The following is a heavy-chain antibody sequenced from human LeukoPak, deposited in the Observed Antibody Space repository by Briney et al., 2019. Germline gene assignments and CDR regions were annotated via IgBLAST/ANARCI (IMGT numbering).Heavy chain of an antibody. Sequence: GESLKISCKGSGYSFTSYWIGWVRQMPGKGLEWMGIIYPGDSDTRYSPSCQGQATISADKSISTAYLQWSSLKASDTAMYYCASSRGIAVAGTEGFDYWGQGTLVTVSS. CDR2: IYPGDSDT. CDR3: ASSRGIAVAGTEGFDY. D-gene: IGHD6-19*01. CDR1: GYSFTSYW. J-gene: IGHJ4*02. V-gene: IGHV5-51*01.